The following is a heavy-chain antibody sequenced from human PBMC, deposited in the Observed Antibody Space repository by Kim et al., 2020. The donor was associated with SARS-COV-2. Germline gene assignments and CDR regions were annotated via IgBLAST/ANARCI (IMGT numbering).Heavy chain of an antibody. V-gene: IGHV3-66*01. CDR2: T. Sequence: TYYANSVKGRFTISRDNSKNSLYLQMNSLRAEDTAVYYCVRDKGSIFDYWGQGTLVTVSA. D-gene: IGHD3-10*01. J-gene: IGHJ4*02. CDR3: VRDKGSIFDY.